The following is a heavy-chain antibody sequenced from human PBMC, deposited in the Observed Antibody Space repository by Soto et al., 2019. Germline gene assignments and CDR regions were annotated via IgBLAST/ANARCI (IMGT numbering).Heavy chain of an antibody. CDR1: GYTFTSYG. CDR3: ARDLFLYCSGGSCYSDY. V-gene: IGHV1-18*01. CDR2: ISAYNGNT. Sequence: SVKVSCKASGYTFTSYGISWVRQAPGQGLEWMGWISAYNGNTNYAQKLQGRVTMTTDTSTSTAYMELRSLRSDDTAVYYCARDLFLYCSGGSCYSDYWGQGTLVTVSS. D-gene: IGHD2-15*01. J-gene: IGHJ4*02.